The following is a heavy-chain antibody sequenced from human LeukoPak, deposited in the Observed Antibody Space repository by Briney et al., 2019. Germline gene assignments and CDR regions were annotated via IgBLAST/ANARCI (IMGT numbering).Heavy chain of an antibody. Sequence: ASVTVSCKASGYTFISYGISWVRQAPGQGLEWMGWISVYNGDTNYAHKLQGRVTMTTDTSTSTAYVELRSLRSDDTAVYYCARDTRYDTTCFPACGMDVWGKGTTVTVSS. CDR2: ISVYNGDT. CDR3: ARDTRYDTTCFPACGMDV. V-gene: IGHV1-18*04. J-gene: IGHJ6*04. CDR1: GYTFISYG. D-gene: IGHD2/OR15-2a*01.